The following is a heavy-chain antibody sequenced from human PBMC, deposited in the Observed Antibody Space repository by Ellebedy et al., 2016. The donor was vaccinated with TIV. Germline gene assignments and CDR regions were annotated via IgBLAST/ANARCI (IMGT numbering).Heavy chain of an antibody. Sequence: ASVKVSCKASGYTFTNYYLHGVLQAPGQGLEWMGIINPSTGDTTYAQKLQGRVTMTRDTSTSTVYMELSSLRSEDTAVYFCARSRSSGWLHTPDYWGQGTLVTVSS. D-gene: IGHD6-19*01. J-gene: IGHJ4*02. V-gene: IGHV1-46*04. CDR2: INPSTGDT. CDR1: GYTFTNYY. CDR3: ARSRSSGWLHTPDY.